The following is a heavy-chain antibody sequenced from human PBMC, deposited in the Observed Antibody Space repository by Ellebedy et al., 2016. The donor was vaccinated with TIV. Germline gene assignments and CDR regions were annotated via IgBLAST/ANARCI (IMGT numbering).Heavy chain of an antibody. V-gene: IGHV1-69*04. Sequence: ASVKVSCKASGGTFSSYAISWVRQAPGQGLEWMGRIIPILGIASYAQKFQGRVTMTRDTYTSTVYMELSSLRSEDTAVYYCARDRITMVRGAVDYYYYGMDVWGQGTTVTVSS. D-gene: IGHD3-10*01. CDR3: ARDRITMVRGAVDYYYYGMDV. CDR1: GGTFSSYA. J-gene: IGHJ6*02. CDR2: IIPILGIA.